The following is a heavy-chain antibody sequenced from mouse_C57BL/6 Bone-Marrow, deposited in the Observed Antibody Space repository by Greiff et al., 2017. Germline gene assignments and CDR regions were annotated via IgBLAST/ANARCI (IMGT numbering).Heavy chain of an antibody. D-gene: IGHD1-1*01. Sequence: QVQLQQSGAELARPGASVKLSCKASGYTFTSYGISWVKQRTGQGLEWIGEIYPRSGNTYYNEKFKGKATLTADKSSSTAYMELRSLTSEDSAVYFCAREGGIPILYYDGRGYFDVWGTGTTVTVSS. CDR2: IYPRSGNT. CDR3: AREGGIPILYYDGRGYFDV. CDR1: GYTFTSYG. J-gene: IGHJ1*03. V-gene: IGHV1-81*01.